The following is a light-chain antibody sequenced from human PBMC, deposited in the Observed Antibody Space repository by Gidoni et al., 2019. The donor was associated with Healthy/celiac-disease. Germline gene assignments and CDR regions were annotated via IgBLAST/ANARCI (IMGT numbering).Light chain of an antibody. Sequence: LTQSPATLSLSPGERATLSCRASQSVSSYLAWYQQKPGQAPRLLIYDASNRATGIPARFSGSGSGTDFTLTISSLEPEDFAVYYCQQRSSFGQXTKLEIK. CDR3: QQRSS. V-gene: IGKV3-11*01. CDR2: DAS. J-gene: IGKJ2*01. CDR1: QSVSSY.